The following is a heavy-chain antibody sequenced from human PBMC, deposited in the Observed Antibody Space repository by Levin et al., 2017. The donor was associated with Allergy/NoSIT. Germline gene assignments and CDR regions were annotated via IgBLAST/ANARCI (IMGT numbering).Heavy chain of an antibody. CDR3: AKGTREFNSWTTNFDY. D-gene: IGHD3-10*01. Sequence: PGGSLRLSCAASGFTFSHYGMHWVRQAPGKGLEWVTVISYDGNYKDYADSVKGRFTISRDNSKNTLYLQMNSLRAEDTAVYYCAKGTREFNSWTTNFDYWGQGTLVTVSS. J-gene: IGHJ4*02. CDR2: ISYDGNYK. CDR1: GFTFSHYG. V-gene: IGHV3-30*18.